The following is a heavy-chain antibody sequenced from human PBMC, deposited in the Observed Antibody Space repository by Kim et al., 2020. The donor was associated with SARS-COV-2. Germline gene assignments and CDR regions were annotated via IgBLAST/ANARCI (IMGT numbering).Heavy chain of an antibody. V-gene: IGHV1-3*01. Sequence: ASVKVSCKPSGYNFTNYAIHWVRQAPGQGLEWMGWINCGKGKTKYSPRFQGSVTISRDTSATTVYMELDSLKSEDTAVYYCARGGRYGSGNYLSQSFEYWGPGAVITVSP. CDR2: INCGKGKT. J-gene: IGHJ4*02. CDR1: GYNFTNYA. CDR3: ARGGRYGSGNYLSQSFEY. D-gene: IGHD6-19*01.